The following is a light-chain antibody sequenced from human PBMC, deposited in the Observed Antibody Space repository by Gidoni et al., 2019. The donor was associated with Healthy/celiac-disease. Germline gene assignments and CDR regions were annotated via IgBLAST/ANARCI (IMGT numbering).Light chain of an antibody. J-gene: IGKJ2*01. V-gene: IGKV3-11*01. CDR3: QQRSNWPPYT. CDR2: DAS. Sequence: IVLTQSPATLSLSPGERATLSCRASQSVSSYLAWYQQQPGQAPRRLIYDASNRATGIPARCSGSGSGTDVTLIISSLEPEDFAVYYCQQRSNWPPYTFGQGTKLEIK. CDR1: QSVSSY.